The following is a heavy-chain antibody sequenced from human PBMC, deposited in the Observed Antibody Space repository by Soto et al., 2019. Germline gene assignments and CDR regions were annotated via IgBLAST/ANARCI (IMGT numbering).Heavy chain of an antibody. V-gene: IGHV1-69*13. CDR2: IIPIFGTA. J-gene: IGHJ6*02. D-gene: IGHD6-13*01. CDR1: GGTFSSYA. Sequence: GASVKVSCKASGGTFSSYAISWVRQAPGQGLEWMGGIIPIFGTANYAQKFQGRVTITADESTSTAYMELSSLRSEDTAVYYCARDGIAAADNIRSYYYYGMDVWGQGTTVSVSS. CDR3: ARDGIAAADNIRSYYYYGMDV.